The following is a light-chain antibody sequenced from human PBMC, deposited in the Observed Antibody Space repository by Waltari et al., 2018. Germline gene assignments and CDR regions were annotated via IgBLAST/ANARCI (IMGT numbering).Light chain of an antibody. CDR1: SSDVGGYKY. J-gene: IGLJ3*02. CDR3: ISDTSSRTWV. CDR2: EVR. Sequence: QSALTQPASVSGSPGQSITISCTGTSSDVGGYKYFSWYQHHPGKAPKLMIYEVRNRPSWVSERFSGSTSGNTAALTISGLQAEDEADYYCISDTSSRTWVFGGGTKVTVL. V-gene: IGLV2-14*01.